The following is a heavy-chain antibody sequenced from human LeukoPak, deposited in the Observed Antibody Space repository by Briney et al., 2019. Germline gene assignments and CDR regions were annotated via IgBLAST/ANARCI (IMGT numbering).Heavy chain of an antibody. CDR2: ISGSGGST. CDR3: AKDLGPGYSSGPSLFAY. J-gene: IGHJ4*02. V-gene: IGHV3-23*01. CDR1: GFTFSSYA. D-gene: IGHD6-19*01. Sequence: GASLRLSCAASGFTFSSYAMSWVRQAPGKGLEWVSAISGSGGSTYYADSVKGLFTISRDNSKNTLYLQMNSLRAEDTAVYYCAKDLGPGYSSGPSLFAYWRQGTLVTVSS.